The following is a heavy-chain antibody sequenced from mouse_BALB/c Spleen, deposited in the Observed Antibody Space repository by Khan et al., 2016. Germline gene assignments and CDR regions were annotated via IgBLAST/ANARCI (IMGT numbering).Heavy chain of an antibody. CDR2: INPSTGYT. Sequence: VQLQEPGAELAKPGASVKMSCKASGYTFTSYWMHWVKQRPGQGLEWIGYINPSTGYTEYNQKFKDKATLTADKSSSTAYMQLSSLTSEDSAVYYCAGSYRYCYFDYWGQGTTLTVSS. V-gene: IGHV1-7*01. J-gene: IGHJ2*01. CDR1: GYTFTSYW. CDR3: AGSYRYCYFDY. D-gene: IGHD2-14*01.